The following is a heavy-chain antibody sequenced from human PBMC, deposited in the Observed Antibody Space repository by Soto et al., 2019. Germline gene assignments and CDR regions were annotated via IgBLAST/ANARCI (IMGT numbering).Heavy chain of an antibody. CDR2: ISHDGSNK. V-gene: IGHV3-30*18. D-gene: IGHD6-25*01. J-gene: IGHJ6*02. CDR1: GFTFSSYG. CDR3: AKNRLANSPYYYYYDGMDV. Sequence: QVQLVESGGGVVQPGRSLRLSCAASGFTFSSYGMHWVRQAPGKGLEWVAVISHDGSNKFYVDSVKGRFTISRDKSKNTLYLQMDSLRDEDTAVYYCAKNRLANSPYYYYYDGMDVWGQGTTVTVSS.